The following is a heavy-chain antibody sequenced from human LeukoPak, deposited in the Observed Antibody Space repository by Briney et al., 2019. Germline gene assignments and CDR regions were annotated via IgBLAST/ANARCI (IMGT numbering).Heavy chain of an antibody. CDR1: GYTFTGYY. V-gene: IGHV1-3*01. D-gene: IGHD6-19*01. CDR3: ARDSGVKQWLPTWGYFDY. CDR2: INAGNGNT. Sequence: ASVKVSCKASGYTFTGYYMHWVRQAPGQGLEWMGWINAGNGNTKYSQKFQGRVTITRDTSASTAYMELSSLRSEDTAVYYCARDSGVKQWLPTWGYFDYWGQGTLVTVSS. J-gene: IGHJ4*02.